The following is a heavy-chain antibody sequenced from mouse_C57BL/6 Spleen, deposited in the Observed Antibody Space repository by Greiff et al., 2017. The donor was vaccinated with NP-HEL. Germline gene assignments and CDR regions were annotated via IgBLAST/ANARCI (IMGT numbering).Heavy chain of an antibody. CDR3: ARRGLPGGYAMDY. CDR1: GYTFTDYY. CDR2: INPYNGGT. Sequence: EVQLQQSGPVLVKPGASVKMSCKASGYTFTDYYMNWVKQSHGKSLEWIGVINPYNGGTSYNQKFKGKATLTVDKSSSTAYMELNSLTSEDSAVYYCARRGLPGGYAMDYWGQGTSVTVSS. J-gene: IGHJ4*01. V-gene: IGHV1-19*01. D-gene: IGHD2-4*01.